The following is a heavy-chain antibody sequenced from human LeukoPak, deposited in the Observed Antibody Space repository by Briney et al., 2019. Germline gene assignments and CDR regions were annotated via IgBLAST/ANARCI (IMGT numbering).Heavy chain of an antibody. V-gene: IGHV3-11*03. CDR2: ISSSSSYT. Sequence: PGGSLRLSCAASGSTFSDYYMSWIRQAPGKGLEWVSYISSSSSYTNYADSVKGRFTISRDNAKNSLYLQMNSLRAEDTAVYYCARFTGDLRNWGQGTLVTVSS. J-gene: IGHJ4*02. CDR1: GSTFSDYY. CDR3: ARFTGDLRN. D-gene: IGHD7-27*01.